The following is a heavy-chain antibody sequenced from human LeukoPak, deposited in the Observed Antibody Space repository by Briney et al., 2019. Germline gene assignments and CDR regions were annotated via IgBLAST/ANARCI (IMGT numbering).Heavy chain of an antibody. J-gene: IGHJ5*02. D-gene: IGHD3-10*01. Sequence: GASVKVSCKASGYTFSSYNINWVRQATGQGLEWMGWMNPNSGNTGYAQKFQGRVTMTRNTSISTAYMELSSLRSEDTAVYYCARRNYGSPRWFDPWGQGTLVTVSS. V-gene: IGHV1-8*01. CDR1: GYTFSSYN. CDR3: ARRNYGSPRWFDP. CDR2: MNPNSGNT.